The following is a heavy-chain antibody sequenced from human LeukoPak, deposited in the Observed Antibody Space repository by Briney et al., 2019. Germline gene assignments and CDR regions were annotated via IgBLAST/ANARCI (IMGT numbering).Heavy chain of an antibody. CDR3: ARGGITMVRGVMRYMDV. CDR2: IYTSGST. V-gene: IGHV4-4*07. D-gene: IGHD3-10*01. CDR1: GGSISSYY. Sequence: PSETLSLTCTVSGGSISSYYWSWIRQPAGKGLEWIGRIYTSGSTNYNPSLKSRVTMSVDTSKNQFSLKLSSVTAADTAVYYCARGGITMVRGVMRYMDVWGKGTTVTVSS. J-gene: IGHJ6*03.